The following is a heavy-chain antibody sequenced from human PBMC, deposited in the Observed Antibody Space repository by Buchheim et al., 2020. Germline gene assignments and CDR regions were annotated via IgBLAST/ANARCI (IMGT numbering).Heavy chain of an antibody. Sequence: EVQLVETGGGLIQPGGSLRLSCAASGFTVNSNYMNWVRQAPGKGLEWVAVIYSGGSTYYADSVKGRFTISRDNSKNTLDLQMNSLRAEDTAVYYCARDLITSTWSGYYSQDYYYYGMDVWGQGTT. V-gene: IGHV3-53*02. CDR1: GFTVNSNY. CDR3: ARDLITSTWSGYYSQDYYYYGMDV. CDR2: IYSGGST. J-gene: IGHJ6*02. D-gene: IGHD3-3*01.